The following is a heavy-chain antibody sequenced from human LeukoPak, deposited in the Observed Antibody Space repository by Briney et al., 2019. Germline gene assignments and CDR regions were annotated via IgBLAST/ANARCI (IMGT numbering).Heavy chain of an antibody. J-gene: IGHJ4*02. V-gene: IGHV1-58*02. CDR2: IVVGSGNT. CDR1: GFTFTSSA. D-gene: IGHD6-13*01. Sequence: SVKVSCKASGFTFTSSAMQWVRQARGQRLEWIGWIVVGSGNTNYAQKFQERVTITRDMSTSTAYMELSSLRSEDTAVYYCAIPGIAAAAFDYWGQGTLVTVSS. CDR3: AIPGIAAAAFDY.